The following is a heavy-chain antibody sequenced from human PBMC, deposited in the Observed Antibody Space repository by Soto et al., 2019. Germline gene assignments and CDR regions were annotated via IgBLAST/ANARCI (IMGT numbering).Heavy chain of an antibody. D-gene: IGHD2-2*01. CDR2: INHSGST. V-gene: IGHV4-34*01. CDR1: GGSFSGYY. Sequence: QVQLQQWGAGLLKPSETLSLTCAVYGGSFSGYYWSWIRQPPGKGLEWIGEINHSGSTNYNPSLKSRVTISVDTSKNQFSLKLSSVTAADTAVYYCARGGDIVVVPAAILYVWGQGTLVTVSS. CDR3: ARGGDIVVVPAAILYV. J-gene: IGHJ4*02.